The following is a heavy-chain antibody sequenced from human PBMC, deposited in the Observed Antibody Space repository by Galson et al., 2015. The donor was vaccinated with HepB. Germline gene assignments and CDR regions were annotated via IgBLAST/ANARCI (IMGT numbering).Heavy chain of an antibody. CDR1: GFTFSSYA. J-gene: IGHJ4*02. D-gene: IGHD4-17*01. CDR3: ANGGYGDPFAY. Sequence: SLRLSCAASGFTFSSYAMSWVRQAPGKGLEWVSDISGSGGSTYYADSVKGRFTISRDNSKNTLYLQMNSLRAEDTAVYYCANGGYGDPFAYWGQGTLVTVSS. V-gene: IGHV3-23*01. CDR2: ISGSGGST.